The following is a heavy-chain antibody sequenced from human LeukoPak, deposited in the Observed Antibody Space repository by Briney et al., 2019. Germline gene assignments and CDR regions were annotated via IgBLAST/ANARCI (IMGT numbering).Heavy chain of an antibody. CDR1: GGSISSGGYY. D-gene: IGHD5-18*01. J-gene: IGHJ4*02. Sequence: SETLSLTCTVSGGSISSGGYYWSWIRQHPGKGLEWIGYIYYSGSTYYNPSLKSRVTISVDTSKNQFSLKLSSVTAADTAVYYCARFLSYGYSFYFDYGGQGTLVTVSS. CDR3: ARFLSYGYSFYFDY. CDR2: IYYSGST. V-gene: IGHV4-31*03.